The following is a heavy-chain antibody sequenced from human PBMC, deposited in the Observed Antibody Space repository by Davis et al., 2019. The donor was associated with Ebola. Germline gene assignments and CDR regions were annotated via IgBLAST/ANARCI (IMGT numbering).Heavy chain of an antibody. D-gene: IGHD3-22*01. J-gene: IGHJ4*02. CDR3: ARAYYYDSSGYYYFSQDY. CDR1: GYTFTSYY. V-gene: IGHV1-46*01. CDR2: INPSGGST. Sequence: ASVKVSCKASGYTFTSYYMHWVRQAPGQGLEWMGIINPSGGSTSYAQKFQGRVTMTRDTSTSTAYMELSSLRSEDTAVYYCARAYYYDSSGYYYFSQDYWGQGTLVTVSS.